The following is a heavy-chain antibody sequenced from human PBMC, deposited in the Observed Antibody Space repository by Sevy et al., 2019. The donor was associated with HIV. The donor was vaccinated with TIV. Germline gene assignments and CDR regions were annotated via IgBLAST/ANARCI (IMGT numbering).Heavy chain of an antibody. CDR1: GDSVSSNSVA. CDR3: ARTTSGWFDY. D-gene: IGHD6-19*01. V-gene: IGHV6-1*01. J-gene: IGHJ4*02. Sequence: KQSQTLSLTSAISGDSVSSNSVAWNWIRQSPSRGLEWLGRTYYRSTWHNDYAVSVKSRITINPDTSKNQFSLQLNSVTPEDTAVYYCARTTSGWFDYWGQGTPVTVSS. CDR2: TYYRSTWHN.